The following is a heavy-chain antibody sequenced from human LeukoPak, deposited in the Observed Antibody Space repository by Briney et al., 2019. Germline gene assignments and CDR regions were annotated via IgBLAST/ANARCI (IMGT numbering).Heavy chain of an antibody. Sequence: GGSLRLSCAASGFTFSSYWMSWVRQAPGKGLEWVANIKRDGSEKYYEDSVKGRFTISRDNAKNSLYLQMNSLRAENTAVYYCARDAAALGAFDYWGQGTLVTVSS. D-gene: IGHD6-6*01. CDR1: GFTFSSYW. V-gene: IGHV3-7*01. CDR3: ARDAAALGAFDY. CDR2: IKRDGSEK. J-gene: IGHJ4*02.